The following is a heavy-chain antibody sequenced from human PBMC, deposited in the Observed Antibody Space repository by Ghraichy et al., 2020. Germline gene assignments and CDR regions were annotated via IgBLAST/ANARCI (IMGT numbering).Heavy chain of an antibody. CDR2: INSEGSSS. CDR3: ARGSIRHGSRIDY. V-gene: IGHV3-74*01. Sequence: GGSLRLSCGASGFTFRSHWMHWVRQAPGKGLVWVSRINSEGSSSTYADSVKGRFTISRDNAKNTLYLQMNSLRAEDTAVYFCARGSIRHGSRIDYWGQGTLVTVSS. J-gene: IGHJ4*02. CDR1: GFTFRSHW. D-gene: IGHD5-24*01.